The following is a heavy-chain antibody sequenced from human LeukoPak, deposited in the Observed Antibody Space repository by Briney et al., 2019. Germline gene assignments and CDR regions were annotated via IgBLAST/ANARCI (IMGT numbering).Heavy chain of an antibody. V-gene: IGHV3-23*01. Sequence: GGSLRLSCAASGFTFNTYALSWVRQAPGKGLEWVSAISGSGGVTYYADSVKGRFAISRDNSKNTLYLQMNSLRAEDTAVYYCAKDYGSGSYYNVNFNWFDPWGQGTLVTVFS. CDR1: GFTFNTYA. J-gene: IGHJ5*02. D-gene: IGHD3-10*01. CDR3: AKDYGSGSYYNVNFNWFDP. CDR2: ISGSGGVT.